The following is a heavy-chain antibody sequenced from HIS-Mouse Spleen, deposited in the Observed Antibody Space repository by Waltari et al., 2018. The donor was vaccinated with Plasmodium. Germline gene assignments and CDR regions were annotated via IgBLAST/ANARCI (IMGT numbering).Heavy chain of an antibody. V-gene: IGHV2-70*15. CDR1: GFSLSTSGMC. Sequence: QVTLRESGPALVKPTQTLTLTCTFSGFSLSTSGMCVSWIRQPPGKALEWLARIVWDDDKYYSTSLKTRLTISKDTSKNQVVLTMTNMDPVDTATYYCARHKKRGQLVRGYFDYWGQGTLVTVSS. J-gene: IGHJ4*02. CDR3: ARHKKRGQLVRGYFDY. D-gene: IGHD6-6*01. CDR2: IVWDDDK.